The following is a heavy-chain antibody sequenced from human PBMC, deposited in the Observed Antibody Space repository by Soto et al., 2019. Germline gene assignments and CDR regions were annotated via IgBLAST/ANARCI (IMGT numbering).Heavy chain of an antibody. CDR2: IYYSGST. J-gene: IGHJ4*02. CDR1: GGSISVSTYY. V-gene: IGHV4-39*07. CDR3: ARLVYDTRLNYMYFDF. Sequence: SETLSLTCTVSGGSISVSTYYWGCIRQPPGKGLEWIGNIYYSGSTYYNPSLERRVAISVDTSKNQFSLKLTSVTAADTTIYFCARLVYDTRLNYMYFDFWGQGALVTVSS. D-gene: IGHD2-8*01.